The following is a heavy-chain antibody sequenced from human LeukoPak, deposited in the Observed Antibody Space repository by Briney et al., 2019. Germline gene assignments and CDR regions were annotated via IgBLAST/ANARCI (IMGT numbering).Heavy chain of an antibody. J-gene: IGHJ5*02. CDR1: GYTFTGYY. CDR3: PRVQGGYSSGFSEPFDP. CDR2: INPNSGGT. V-gene: IGHV1-2*06. D-gene: IGHD6-25*01. Sequence: ASVKVSCKASGYTFTGYYMHWVRQAPGQGLEWMGRINPNSGGTNYAQKFQGRVTMTRDTSISTAYMELSRLRSDDTAVYYCPRVQGGYSSGFSEPFDPWGQGTLVTVSS.